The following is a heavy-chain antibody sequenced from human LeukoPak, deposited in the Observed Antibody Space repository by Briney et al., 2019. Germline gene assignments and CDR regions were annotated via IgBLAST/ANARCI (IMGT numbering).Heavy chain of an antibody. CDR2: INHSGST. CDR3: ARGRLAAAAPSYYFDY. Sequence: PSETLSLTCAVYGGSFSGYYWSWIRQPPGKGLEWIGEINHSGSTNYNPSLTSRVTISVDTSKNQFSLKLSSVTAADTAVYYCARGRLAAAAPSYYFDYWGQGTLVTVSS. CDR1: GGSFSGYY. J-gene: IGHJ4*02. D-gene: IGHD6-13*01. V-gene: IGHV4-34*01.